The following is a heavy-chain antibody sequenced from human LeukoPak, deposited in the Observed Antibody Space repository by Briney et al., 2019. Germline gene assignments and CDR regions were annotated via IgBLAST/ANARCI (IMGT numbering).Heavy chain of an antibody. J-gene: IGHJ3*02. D-gene: IGHD3-9*01. Sequence: ASVKVSCKASGYTFTRYYMHWVRQAPGQGLEWMGWISAYNGNTNYAQKLQGRVTMTTDTSTSTAYMELRSLRSDDTAVYYCARRVDYDILTMEAIHAFDIWGQGTMVTVSS. CDR2: ISAYNGNT. CDR1: GYTFTRYY. V-gene: IGHV1-18*04. CDR3: ARRVDYDILTMEAIHAFDI.